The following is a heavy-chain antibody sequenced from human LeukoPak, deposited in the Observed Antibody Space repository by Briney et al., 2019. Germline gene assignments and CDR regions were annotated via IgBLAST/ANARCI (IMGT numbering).Heavy chain of an antibody. V-gene: IGHV1-18*01. Sequence: ASVKVSCRASGYTFTSYGISWVRQAPGQGLERMGWISAYNGNTNYAQKLQGRVTMTTDASTSTAYMGLRSLRSDDTAVYYCARDRQQHFQHWGQGTLVTVSS. CDR3: ARDRQQHFQH. D-gene: IGHD6-13*01. CDR2: ISAYNGNT. CDR1: GYTFTSYG. J-gene: IGHJ1*01.